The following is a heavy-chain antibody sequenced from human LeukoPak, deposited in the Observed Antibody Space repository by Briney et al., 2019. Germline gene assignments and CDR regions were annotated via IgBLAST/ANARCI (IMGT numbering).Heavy chain of an antibody. Sequence: GSLRLSCAAPGFTFSSYEMNWIRQPPGKGLEWIGEINHSGSTNYNPSLKSRVTISVDTSKNQFSPKLSSVTAADTAVYYCARGRIAAADYYYYYMDVWGKGTTVTVSS. J-gene: IGHJ6*03. CDR3: ARGRIAAADYYYYYMDV. D-gene: IGHD6-13*01. V-gene: IGHV4-34*01. CDR1: GFTFSSYE. CDR2: INHSGST.